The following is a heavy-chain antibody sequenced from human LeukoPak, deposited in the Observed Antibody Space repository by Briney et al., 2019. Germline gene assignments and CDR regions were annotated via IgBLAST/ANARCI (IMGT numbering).Heavy chain of an antibody. V-gene: IGHV1-18*01. Sequence: GASVKVSCKASGYTFTSYGISWVRQAPGQGLEWMGWISAYNGNTNYAQKLQGRVTMTTDTSTSTAYMELRSLRSDDTAVYYCARDPITGTTEGAFDIWGQGTMVTVSS. CDR3: ARDPITGTTEGAFDI. CDR1: GYTFTSYG. CDR2: ISAYNGNT. J-gene: IGHJ3*02. D-gene: IGHD1-7*01.